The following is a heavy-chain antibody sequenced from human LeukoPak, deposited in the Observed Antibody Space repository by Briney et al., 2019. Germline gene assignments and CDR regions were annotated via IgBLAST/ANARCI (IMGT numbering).Heavy chain of an antibody. J-gene: IGHJ4*02. Sequence: SVKVSCKASGSPLNTYVIDWVRQAPGHGLEWMGRIIPLFNAPTYAQRFQGNVTITADKSTDTTYVELTRLTSDDTDVYYCTMGRTASLGRPFERWGQGTLVTVSS. V-gene: IGHV1-69*06. CDR3: TMGRTASLGRPFER. CDR2: IIPLFNAP. CDR1: GSPLNTYV. D-gene: IGHD2-21*02.